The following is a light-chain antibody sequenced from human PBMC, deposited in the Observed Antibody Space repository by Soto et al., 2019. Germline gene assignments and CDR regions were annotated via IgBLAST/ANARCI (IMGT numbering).Light chain of an antibody. V-gene: IGLV6-57*04. CDR3: QSSEGNTRF. J-gene: IGLJ2*01. Sequence: NFMLTQPHSVSASPGKTVTISCTRSSGDIATNYVQWYQQRPDSAPTPVIFEDTQRPFGVSDRFSGSIDGSSNSATLTISGLKAEGGADYSCQSSEGNTRFFGGGTKL. CDR1: SGDIATNY. CDR2: EDT.